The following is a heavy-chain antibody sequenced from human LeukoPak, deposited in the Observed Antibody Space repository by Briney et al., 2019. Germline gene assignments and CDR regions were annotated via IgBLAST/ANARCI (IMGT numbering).Heavy chain of an antibody. Sequence: PGRSLRLSCAASGFTFSSYAMHWVRQAPGKGLEWVAVISYDGSNKYYADSVKGRFTISRDNSKNTLYLQMNSLRAEDTAVYYCAKDSQQYYYDSSAIDYWGQGTLVTVSS. CDR2: ISYDGSNK. J-gene: IGHJ4*02. CDR1: GFTFSSYA. V-gene: IGHV3-30-3*01. D-gene: IGHD3-22*01. CDR3: AKDSQQYYYDSSAIDY.